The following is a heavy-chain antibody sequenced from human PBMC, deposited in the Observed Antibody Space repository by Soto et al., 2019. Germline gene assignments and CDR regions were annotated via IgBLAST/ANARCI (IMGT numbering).Heavy chain of an antibody. CDR3: ARGYNDFWSGYFTWFDP. CDR2: IYSSGST. Sequence: SETLSLTYTVSGGSISSYYWSWIRQPPGKGLEWIGYIYSSGSTNYNPSLKSRVTISLDTSKNQFSLKLRSVTAADTAVYYCARGYNDFWSGYFTWFDPWGQGTLVTVSS. J-gene: IGHJ5*02. CDR1: GGSISSYY. V-gene: IGHV4-59*01. D-gene: IGHD3-3*01.